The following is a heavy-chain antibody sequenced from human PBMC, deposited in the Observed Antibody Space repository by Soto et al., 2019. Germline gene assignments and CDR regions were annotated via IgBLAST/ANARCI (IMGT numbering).Heavy chain of an antibody. CDR2: IKQDGSEK. CDR3: AGRDIVATIGDY. Sequence: EVQLVESGGGLVQPGGSLRLSCAASGFTFSSYWMSWVRQAPGKGLEWVANIKQDGSEKYYVDSVKGRFTISRDNAKNSLYLQMTSLRAEDTVVYYCAGRDIVATIGDYWGQGTLVTVSA. V-gene: IGHV3-7*01. CDR1: GFTFSSYW. D-gene: IGHD5-12*01. J-gene: IGHJ4*02.